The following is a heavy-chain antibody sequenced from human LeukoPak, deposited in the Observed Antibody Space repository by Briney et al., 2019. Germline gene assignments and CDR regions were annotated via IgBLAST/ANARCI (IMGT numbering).Heavy chain of an antibody. D-gene: IGHD6-13*01. CDR3: ARGPIAAAGTLYFDY. Sequence: GGSLRLSCAASEFSVGSNYMTWVRQAPGKGLEWVSLIYSGGSTYYADSVKGRFTISRDNAKNSLYLQMNSLRAEDTAVYYCARGPIAAAGTLYFDYWGQGTLVTVSS. J-gene: IGHJ4*02. V-gene: IGHV3-66*01. CDR2: IYSGGST. CDR1: EFSVGSNY.